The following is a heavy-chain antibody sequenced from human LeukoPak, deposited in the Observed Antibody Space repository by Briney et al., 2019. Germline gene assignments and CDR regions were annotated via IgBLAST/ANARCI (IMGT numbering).Heavy chain of an antibody. V-gene: IGHV4-61*01. CDR1: GGSVSNGSYY. CDR3: ARVGTPYYDSSGYYLFDAFDI. J-gene: IGHJ3*02. Sequence: SETLSLTCTVSGGSVSNGSYYWSWIRQPPGKGLEWIGYIYYSGSTNYNPSLKSQVTISVDTSKNQFSLKLSSVTAADTAVYYCARVGTPYYDSSGYYLFDAFDIWGQGTMVTVSS. CDR2: IYYSGST. D-gene: IGHD3-22*01.